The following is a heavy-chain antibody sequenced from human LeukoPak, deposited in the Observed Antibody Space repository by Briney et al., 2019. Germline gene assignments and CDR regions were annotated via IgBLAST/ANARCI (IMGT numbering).Heavy chain of an antibody. CDR1: GFTFSSYA. CDR2: ISGSGGST. J-gene: IGHJ4*02. Sequence: GGSLRLSCAASGFTFSSYAMSWVRQAPGKGLEWVSAISGSGGSTYHADSVKGRFTISRDNSKNTLYLQMNSLKTEDTAVYYCTTDRGITVRPIFDSWGRGTLVTVSS. V-gene: IGHV3-23*01. D-gene: IGHD6-6*01. CDR3: TTDRGITVRPIFDS.